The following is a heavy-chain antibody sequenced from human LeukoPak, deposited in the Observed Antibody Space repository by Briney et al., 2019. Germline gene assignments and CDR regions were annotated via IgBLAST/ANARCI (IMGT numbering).Heavy chain of an antibody. V-gene: IGHV3-30*03. D-gene: IGHD1-26*01. J-gene: IGHJ4*02. CDR1: GFTFSCYG. CDR2: ISYDGSNK. Sequence: AGALLIPSYASSGFTFSCYGMHWVRKAPDKVQEWVAVISYDGSNKYYADSVKGRFTISRDNSKNTLYLQMNSLRAEDTAVYYCARDPVGATQPPDYWGQGTLVTVSS. CDR3: ARDPVGATQPPDY.